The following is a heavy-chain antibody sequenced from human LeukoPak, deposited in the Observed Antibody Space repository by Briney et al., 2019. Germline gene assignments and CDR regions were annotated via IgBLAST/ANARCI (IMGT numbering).Heavy chain of an antibody. CDR1: GFTFSSYA. CDR3: AYRNNFEY. J-gene: IGHJ4*02. V-gene: IGHV3-7*03. Sequence: PGRSLTLSCAASGFTFSSYALDWVRQAPGKGLEWVANIKADGSEKYYVDSVKGRFTISRDDAKRTVDLQMDNLRAEDTAIYYCAYRNNFEYWGQGALVTVSS. D-gene: IGHD1-26*01. CDR2: IKADGSEK.